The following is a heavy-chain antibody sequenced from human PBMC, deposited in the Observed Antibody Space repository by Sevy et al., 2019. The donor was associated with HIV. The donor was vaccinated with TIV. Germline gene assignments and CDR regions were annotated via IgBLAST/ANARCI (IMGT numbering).Heavy chain of an antibody. CDR1: GFAFSDYY. CDR3: ARRRSGWDYFDY. V-gene: IGHV3-11*06. D-gene: IGHD3-3*01. Sequence: GGSLRLSCAASGFAFSDYYMNWIRQAPGKGLEWVSCISGLTNYMNYADYVKGRFTISRDNAKNSVYLQMNRLRAEDTAVYYCARRRSGWDYFDYWGQGTPVTVSS. J-gene: IGHJ4*02. CDR2: ISGLTNYM.